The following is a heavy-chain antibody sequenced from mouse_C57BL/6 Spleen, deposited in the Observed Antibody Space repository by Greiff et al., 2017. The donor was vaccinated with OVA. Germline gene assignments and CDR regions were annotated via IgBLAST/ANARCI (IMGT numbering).Heavy chain of an antibody. J-gene: IGHJ2*01. Sequence: VKLQESGAELVRPGASVKLSCKASGYTFTDYYINWVKQRPGQGLEWIARIYPGSGNTYYNEKFKGKATLTAEKSSSTAYMQLSSLTSEDSAVYFCAGGDFDYWGQGTTLTVSS. V-gene: IGHV1-76*01. CDR1: GYTFTDYY. CDR2: IYPGSGNT. CDR3: AGGDFDY.